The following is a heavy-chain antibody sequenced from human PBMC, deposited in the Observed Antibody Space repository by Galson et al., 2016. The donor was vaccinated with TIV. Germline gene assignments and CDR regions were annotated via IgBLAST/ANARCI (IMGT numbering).Heavy chain of an antibody. J-gene: IGHJ4*02. CDR2: ISQDGGET. V-gene: IGHV3-7*04. CDR3: ARDLEGWRRAQYDS. Sequence: SLRLSCAASGFIFTSYWMTWVRQAPGKGLEWVANISQDGGETYYVDYVKGRFTISRDNAKNFLYLQMSSLRAEDTAFYYCARDLEGWRRAQYDSWGQGTLVTVSS. CDR1: GFIFTSYW. D-gene: IGHD6-19*01.